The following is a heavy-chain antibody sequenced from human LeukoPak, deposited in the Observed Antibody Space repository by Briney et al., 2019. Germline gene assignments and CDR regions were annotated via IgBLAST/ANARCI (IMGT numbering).Heavy chain of an antibody. CDR3: ARVQRGGSYYFDY. CDR2: IKHDGSEK. D-gene: IGHD1-26*01. CDR1: GFIFTNYF. J-gene: IGHJ4*02. V-gene: IGHV3-7*01. Sequence: GGSLRLSCAASGFIFTNYFMSWVRQAPGKGLEWVASIKHDGSEKYYVDSVRGRFTISRDNTMNSLYLQMSSLRAEDTAVYYCARVQRGGSYYFDYWGQGTLVTVSS.